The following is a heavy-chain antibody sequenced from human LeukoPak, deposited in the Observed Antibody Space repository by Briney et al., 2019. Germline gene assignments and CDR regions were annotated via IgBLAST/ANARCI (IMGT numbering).Heavy chain of an antibody. CDR3: ARGRIVATIRYYYYGMDV. V-gene: IGHV4-39*01. CDR1: GGSISSSSYY. D-gene: IGHD5-12*01. CDR2: IYYSGST. Sequence: SETLSLTCTVSGGSISSSSYYWGWIRQPPGKGLEWIGSIYYSGSTYYNPSLKSRVTISVDTSKNQFSLKLSSVTAADTAVYYCARGRIVATIRYYYYGMDVWGQGTTVTVSS. J-gene: IGHJ6*02.